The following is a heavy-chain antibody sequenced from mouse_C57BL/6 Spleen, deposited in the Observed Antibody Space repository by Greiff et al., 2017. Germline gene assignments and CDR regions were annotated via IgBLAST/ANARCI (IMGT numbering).Heavy chain of an antibody. J-gene: IGHJ2*01. D-gene: IGHD1-1*01. CDR3: TKYGGYSFDY. CDR1: GYTFTDYE. Sequence: QVQLQQSGAELVRPGASVTLSCKASGYTFTDYEMHWVKQTPVHGLEWIGAIDPETGGTAYNQKFKGKAILTADKSSSTAYMELRSLTSEDSAVYYCTKYGGYSFDYWGQGTTLTVSS. CDR2: IDPETGGT. V-gene: IGHV1-15*01.